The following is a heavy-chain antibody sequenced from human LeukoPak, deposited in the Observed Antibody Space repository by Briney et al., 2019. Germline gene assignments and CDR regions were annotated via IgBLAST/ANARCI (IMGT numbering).Heavy chain of an antibody. Sequence: PGGSLRLSCAASGFTLSSYAMSWVRQAPGKGLEWVSAISDTGNTYHADSVKGRFTISRDSSKNTLFLQMNRLRPEDAAVYYCAKDLSSGSRRAYWGQGTLVTVSS. D-gene: IGHD6-19*01. V-gene: IGHV3-23*01. CDR3: AKDLSSGSRRAY. CDR1: GFTLSSYA. J-gene: IGHJ4*02. CDR2: ISDTGNT.